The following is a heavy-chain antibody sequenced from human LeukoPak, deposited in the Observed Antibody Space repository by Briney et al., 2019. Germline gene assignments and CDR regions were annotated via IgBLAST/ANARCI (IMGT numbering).Heavy chain of an antibody. CDR1: GGSISSYY. Sequence: PSETLSLTCTVSGGSISSYYWSWIRQPAGKGLEWIGRVYTSGSTNYNPSLKSRVTISVDTSKNQFSLKLSSVTAADTAVYYCARLNRQQLVPGAFDIWGQGTIVTVSS. D-gene: IGHD6-13*01. CDR3: ARLNRQQLVPGAFDI. J-gene: IGHJ3*02. CDR2: VYTSGST. V-gene: IGHV4-4*07.